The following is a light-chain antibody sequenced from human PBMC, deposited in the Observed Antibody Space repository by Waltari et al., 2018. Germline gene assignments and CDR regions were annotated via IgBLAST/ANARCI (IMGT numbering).Light chain of an antibody. Sequence: EILLTQSPATLSVSPGERATLSCRASQSFSTNLAWYQQKPGKFPRLIIYAASTRATGGAARFSGSGSGTEFTLTISSLQSEDFAVYYCQQYHHWPLTFGGGTEVEIK. CDR1: QSFSTN. V-gene: IGKV3-15*01. CDR3: QQYHHWPLT. J-gene: IGKJ4*01. CDR2: AAS.